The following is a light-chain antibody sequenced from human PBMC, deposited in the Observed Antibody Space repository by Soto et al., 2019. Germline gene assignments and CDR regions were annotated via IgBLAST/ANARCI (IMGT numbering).Light chain of an antibody. CDR1: GSDVGRYNY. J-gene: IGLJ1*01. V-gene: IGLV2-8*01. Sequence: QSSLKQPPSASVFPGQSVTISCTGTGSDVGRYNYVSWYQHHPGKAPKLIIYEVNKRPSEVPDRFSGSKSANTASLTVSGLQAEDEADYYCSSFAGSNNFVFGTGTKVTVL. CDR3: SSFAGSNNFV. CDR2: EVN.